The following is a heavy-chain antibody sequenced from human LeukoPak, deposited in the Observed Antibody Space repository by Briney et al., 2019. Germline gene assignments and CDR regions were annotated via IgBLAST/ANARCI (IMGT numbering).Heavy chain of an antibody. J-gene: IGHJ4*02. CDR2: MSYSGST. V-gene: IGHV4-30-4*01. CDR1: GGSVSSGTYY. CDR3: ARGFYDSGSYYNLDF. D-gene: IGHD3-10*01. Sequence: PSETLSLTCTVSGGSVSSGTYYWSWIRQPPGKGLEWIGYMSYSGSTFYTPSLKSRITMSVDTSRNQFSLTLSSVTAADTAVYYCARGFYDSGSYYNLDFWGQGTLVTVSS.